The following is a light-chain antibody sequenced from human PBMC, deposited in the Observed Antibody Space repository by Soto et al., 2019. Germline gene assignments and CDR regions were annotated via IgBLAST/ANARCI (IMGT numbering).Light chain of an antibody. CDR3: QQRRNWWT. V-gene: IGKV3-11*01. CDR2: DAS. CDR1: QSISKY. Sequence: EIVLTQSPATLSLSPAERAILSCRASQSISKYLAWYQEKPGQAPRLLIYDASNRATGIPARFSGSGSGKDFTLTISSLEPEDFAVYYCQQRRNWWTFGQGTKVDIK. J-gene: IGKJ1*01.